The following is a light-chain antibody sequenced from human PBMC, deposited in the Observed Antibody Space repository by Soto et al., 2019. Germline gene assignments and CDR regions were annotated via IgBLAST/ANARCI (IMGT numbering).Light chain of an antibody. CDR3: AAWDDSLNGYV. J-gene: IGLJ1*01. V-gene: IGLV1-44*01. Sequence: SLTSQPPSASATPCQRLTISCSGSSYNILTIVVIWYQQLPGTGLSRLVYNINQRPSVVPVLFSGSKSGTSASLVISGLQSEDEADYYCAAWDDSLNGYVFGSGTKVTVL. CDR1: SYNILTIV. CDR2: NIN.